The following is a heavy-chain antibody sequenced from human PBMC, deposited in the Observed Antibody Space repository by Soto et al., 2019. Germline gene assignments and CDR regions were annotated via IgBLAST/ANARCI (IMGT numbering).Heavy chain of an antibody. CDR2: TSYDGGSK. J-gene: IGHJ4*02. D-gene: IGHD3-10*01. Sequence: QVRLVESGGGVVQPGGSLRLSCAASGFRFTDYSMHWVRQAPGKGLEWVALTSYDGGSKEYTASVKGRVTISRDNPNNMMYLDINGLRPEDTAVYYCARVGPHGVQTYNYASDTLNYYFDSWGQGTLVTVSS. V-gene: IGHV3-30-3*01. CDR3: ARVGPHGVQTYNYASDTLNYYFDS. CDR1: GFRFTDYS.